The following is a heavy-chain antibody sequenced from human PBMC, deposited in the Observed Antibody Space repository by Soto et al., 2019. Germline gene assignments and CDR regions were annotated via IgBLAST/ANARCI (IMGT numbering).Heavy chain of an antibody. CDR2: MSPDSGNA. J-gene: IGHJ4*02. Sequence: QVQVVQSRAEVKKPGASVRVSCKTSGYTFIDYDINWVRQATGQGLEWMGWMSPDSGNAGYAQQFQGRVTMTRNTSISTAYMELSSLRSEDTAVYYCEVTTGYWGQGTMVTVSS. D-gene: IGHD2-21*02. CDR3: EVTTGY. CDR1: GYTFIDYD. V-gene: IGHV1-8*01.